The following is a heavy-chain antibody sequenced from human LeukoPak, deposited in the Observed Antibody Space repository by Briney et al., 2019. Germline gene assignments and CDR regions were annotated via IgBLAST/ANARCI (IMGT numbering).Heavy chain of an antibody. CDR3: ARGGVPCGGGCYFDMHLFDY. J-gene: IGHJ4*02. D-gene: IGHD2-21*01. CDR1: GGSISSGSYY. V-gene: IGHV4-61*02. CDR2: IYTSGST. Sequence: SQTLSLTCTVSGGSISSGSYYWSWIRQPAGKGLEWIGRIYTSGSTNYNPSLKSRVTISVDTSKNQFSLKLSSVTAADTAVHYCARGGVPCGGGCYFDMHLFDYWGQGTLVTVSS.